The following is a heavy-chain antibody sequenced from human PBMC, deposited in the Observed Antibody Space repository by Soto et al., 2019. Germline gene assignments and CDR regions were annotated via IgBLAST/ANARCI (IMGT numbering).Heavy chain of an antibody. J-gene: IGHJ6*02. CDR1: GFTVSSNY. Sequence: GGSLRLSCAASGFTVSSNYMSWVRQAPGKGLEWVSVIYSGGSTYYADSVKGRFTISRDNSKNTLYLQMNSLRAEDTAVYYCARLAVYYDSSGYPVRADYYYYGMDVWGQGTTVTVSS. V-gene: IGHV3-53*01. CDR2: IYSGGST. D-gene: IGHD3-22*01. CDR3: ARLAVYYDSSGYPVRADYYYYGMDV.